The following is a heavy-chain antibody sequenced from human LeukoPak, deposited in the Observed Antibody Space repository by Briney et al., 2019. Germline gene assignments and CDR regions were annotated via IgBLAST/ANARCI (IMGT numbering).Heavy chain of an antibody. Sequence: ASVKVSCKGSGYSLTELSMHWVRQAPGKGLGWMGGFDPEDGDTIYAQKFQGRVTMTEDTSTDTAYMELSSLRSEDTAVYYCATTVFGMTTAISYFDYWGQGTLVTVSS. D-gene: IGHD4-11*01. CDR1: GYSLTELS. CDR2: FDPEDGDT. J-gene: IGHJ4*02. CDR3: ATTVFGMTTAISYFDY. V-gene: IGHV1-24*01.